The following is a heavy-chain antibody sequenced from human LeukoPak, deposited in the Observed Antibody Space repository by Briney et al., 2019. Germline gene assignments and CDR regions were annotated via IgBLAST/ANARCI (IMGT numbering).Heavy chain of an antibody. J-gene: IGHJ4*02. V-gene: IGHV4-59*12. Sequence: SETLSLTCSVSGGSIGSYYWSWIRQPPGKGLEWIGYIYYSGSTSYNPSLKSRVTISVDTSKNQFSLKLSSVTAADTAVYYCARLIAVAPYYFDYWGQGTLVTVSS. CDR3: ARLIAVAPYYFDY. D-gene: IGHD6-19*01. CDR2: IYYSGST. CDR1: GGSIGSYY.